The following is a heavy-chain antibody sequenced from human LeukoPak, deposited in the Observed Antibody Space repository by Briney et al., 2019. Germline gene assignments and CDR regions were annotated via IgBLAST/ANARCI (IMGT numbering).Heavy chain of an antibody. V-gene: IGHV3-30-3*01. D-gene: IGHD3-10*01. Sequence: GGSRRLSCAASGFTFSSYAMHWVRQAPGKGLEWVAVISYDGSNKYYADSVKGRFTISRDNSKNTLYLQMNSLRAEDTAVYYCAKGAWLDYWGQGTLVTVSS. J-gene: IGHJ1*01. CDR3: AKGAWLDY. CDR2: ISYDGSNK. CDR1: GFTFSSYA.